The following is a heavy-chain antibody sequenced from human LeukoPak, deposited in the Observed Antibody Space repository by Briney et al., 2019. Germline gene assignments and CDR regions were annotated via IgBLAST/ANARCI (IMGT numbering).Heavy chain of an antibody. V-gene: IGHV4-30-2*01. CDR1: GGSISSGGYY. CDR3: ARHVQKWELPYYFDY. Sequence: SETLSLTCTVSGGSISSGGYYWSWIRQPPGKGLEWIGYIYHSGSTYYNPSLKSRVTISVDTSKNQFSLKLSSVTAADTAVYYCARHVQKWELPYYFDYWGQGTLVTVSS. CDR2: IYHSGST. J-gene: IGHJ4*02. D-gene: IGHD1-26*01.